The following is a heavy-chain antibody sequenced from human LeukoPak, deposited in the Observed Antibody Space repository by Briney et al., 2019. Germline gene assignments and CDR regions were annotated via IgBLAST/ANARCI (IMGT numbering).Heavy chain of an antibody. CDR3: ARDLLLWFGELPGDSDY. V-gene: IGHV3-33*01. CDR2: IWYDGSNK. Sequence: GGSLRLSCAASGFTFSSYGMHWVRQAPGKGLEWVAVIWYDGSNKYYADSVKGRFTISRDNSKNTLHLQMNSLRAEDTAVYYCARDLLLWFGELPGDSDYWGQGTLVTVSS. J-gene: IGHJ4*02. D-gene: IGHD3-10*01. CDR1: GFTFSSYG.